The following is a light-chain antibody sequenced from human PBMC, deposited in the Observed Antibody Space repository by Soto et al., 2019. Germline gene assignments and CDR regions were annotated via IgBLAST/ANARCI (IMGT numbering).Light chain of an antibody. Sequence: EIVLTQSPGTLSLSPGERATLSCRASQSVSSYLAWYQQKPGQAPRLLIYDASNRATGIPARFSGSGSGTDFTLTLSGLEPEDFAVYYCQQRSKWPPVTFGGGTKVEIK. CDR1: QSVSSY. CDR2: DAS. CDR3: QQRSKWPPVT. J-gene: IGKJ4*01. V-gene: IGKV3-11*01.